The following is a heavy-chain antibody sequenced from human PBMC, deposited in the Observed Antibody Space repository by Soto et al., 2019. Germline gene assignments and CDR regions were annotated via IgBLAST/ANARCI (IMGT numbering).Heavy chain of an antibody. CDR1: GFTFSSYT. V-gene: IGHV3-33*01. D-gene: IGHD1-1*01. Sequence: QVQVVESGGGVVQPGRSLRLSCAASGFTFSSYTMYWVRQAPGKGLEGVAVIWHDGSNKYYVDSVKGRFTISRDNSKNTLYLRMNSLRAGDTAVYYCAREDWNDGHYCGMGVWGQGTTVTVSS. CDR2: IWHDGSNK. J-gene: IGHJ6*02. CDR3: AREDWNDGHYCGMGV.